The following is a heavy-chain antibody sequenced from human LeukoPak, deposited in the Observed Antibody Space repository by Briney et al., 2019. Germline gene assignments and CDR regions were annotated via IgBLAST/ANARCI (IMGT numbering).Heavy chain of an antibody. D-gene: IGHD3-9*01. CDR1: GFTFSSYA. Sequence: GGSLRLSCAASGFTFSSYAMHWVRQAPGKGLEWVAVISYDGSNKYYADSVKGRFTISRDNSKNTLYLQMNSLRAEDTAVYYCARSATIFQNWFDPWGQGTLVTVSS. V-gene: IGHV3-30-3*01. CDR3: ARSATIFQNWFDP. J-gene: IGHJ5*02. CDR2: ISYDGSNK.